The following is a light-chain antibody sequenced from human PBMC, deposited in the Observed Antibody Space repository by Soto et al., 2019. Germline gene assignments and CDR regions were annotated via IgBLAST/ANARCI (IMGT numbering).Light chain of an antibody. Sequence: QSALTQPRSVSGSPGQSVTISCTGTSSDVGGYNYVSWYQQHPGKAPKLMIYDVSKRPSGVPDRFSGSKSGNTASLTISGLQAEDEADYYCCSYAGSYPVVFGGGPSSPS. CDR2: DVS. CDR1: SSDVGGYNY. CDR3: CSYAGSYPVV. V-gene: IGLV2-11*01. J-gene: IGLJ2*01.